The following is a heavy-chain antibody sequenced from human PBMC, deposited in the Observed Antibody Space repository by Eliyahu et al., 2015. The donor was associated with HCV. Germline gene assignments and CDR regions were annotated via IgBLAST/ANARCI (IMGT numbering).Heavy chain of an antibody. CDR2: ISYGGGST. J-gene: IGHJ2*01. CDR1: GFTFSTYD. Sequence: EVQLLESGGGLIQPGGSLRLSCAAPGFTFSTYDMSWVRLAPGKGLXWVSAISYGGGSTYADSAKGRFTISRDNSKNVLFLQMNSLRADDTAVYFCAKVLTSWYFDLWGRGTLVTVSS. CDR3: AKVLTSWYFDL. D-gene: IGHD4/OR15-4a*01. V-gene: IGHV3-23*01.